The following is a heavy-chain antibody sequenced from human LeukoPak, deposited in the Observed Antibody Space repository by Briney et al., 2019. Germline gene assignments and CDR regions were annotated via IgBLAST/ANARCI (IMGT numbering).Heavy chain of an antibody. Sequence: GRSLRLSCAASGFTFSSYDMHWVRQAPGKGLEWVALIWYDGSNKNYADSVKGRFTISRDNSKNTLFLQMNSLRAEDTAVYYCASEASDAFDIWGQGTMVTVSS. CDR3: ASEASDAFDI. J-gene: IGHJ3*02. V-gene: IGHV3-33*01. CDR2: IWYDGSNK. CDR1: GFTFSSYD.